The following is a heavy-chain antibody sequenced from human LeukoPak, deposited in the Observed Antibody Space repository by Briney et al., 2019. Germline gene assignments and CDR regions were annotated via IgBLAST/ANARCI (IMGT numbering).Heavy chain of an antibody. CDR3: ARTRTIFGVVTGYWYFDL. D-gene: IGHD3-3*01. J-gene: IGHJ2*01. Sequence: PSETESLTCTVSGGSISSYYWSWIRQPPGKGLEWIGYIYYSGSTNYNPSLKSRVTISVDTSKNQFSLKLSSVTAADTAVYYCARTRTIFGVVTGYWYFDLWGRGTLVTVSS. CDR2: IYYSGST. CDR1: GGSISSYY. V-gene: IGHV4-59*01.